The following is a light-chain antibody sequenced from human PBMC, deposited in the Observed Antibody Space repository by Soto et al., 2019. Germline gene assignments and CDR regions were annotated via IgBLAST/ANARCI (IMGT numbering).Light chain of an antibody. J-gene: IGKJ1*01. CDR2: GAS. Sequence: IVLTQSPATLSLSPGERATLSCRASQSVRSSLAWYQQQPGQAPRLLIYGASNRATGIPARFSGSGSGTDFTLTISRLEPEDFAVYYCQHYNYWPPKTFGQGTKVDIK. CDR3: QHYNYWPPKT. CDR1: QSVRSS. V-gene: IGKV3-11*01.